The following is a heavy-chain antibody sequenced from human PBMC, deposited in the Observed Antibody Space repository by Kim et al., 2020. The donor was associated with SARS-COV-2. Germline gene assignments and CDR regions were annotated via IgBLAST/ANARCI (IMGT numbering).Heavy chain of an antibody. CDR3: ARTPPGGYGLFDY. D-gene: IGHD5-12*01. J-gene: IGHJ4*02. V-gene: IGHV1-18*01. Sequence: YAQKLQGRVTMTTDTSTSTAYMELRSLRSDDTAVYYCARTPPGGYGLFDYWGQGTLVTVSS.